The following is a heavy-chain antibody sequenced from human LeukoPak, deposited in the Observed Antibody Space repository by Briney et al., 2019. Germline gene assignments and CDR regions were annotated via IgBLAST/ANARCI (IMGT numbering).Heavy chain of an antibody. CDR3: ARDVGGGYHLFTESH. CDR1: GFTFSTNW. Sequence: GGSLRLSCAASGFTFSTNWMAWIRQAPGKGLEWVAKINQGGTVKNYADYVKCRFTVSIDNAENSLYLQLRSLRVEDTGVYYCARDVGGGYHLFTESHSGQGTLATV. CDR2: INQGGTVK. V-gene: IGHV3-7*04. D-gene: IGHD3-22*01. J-gene: IGHJ4*02.